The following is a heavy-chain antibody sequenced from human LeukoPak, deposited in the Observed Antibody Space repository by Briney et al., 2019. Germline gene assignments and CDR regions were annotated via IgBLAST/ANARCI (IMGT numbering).Heavy chain of an antibody. Sequence: GGSLRLSCAASGFTFSTYGMYWVRQAPGKGLEYVSSISSNGNTYYANSVKGRFTISRDTPKNTLYLQMGSLRSDDTAVYYCARDSAVWGTLNWFVSWGQGTLVTVSS. CDR3: ARDSAVWGTLNWFVS. J-gene: IGHJ5*01. CDR2: ISSNGNT. CDR1: GFTFSTYG. D-gene: IGHD3-16*01. V-gene: IGHV3-64*01.